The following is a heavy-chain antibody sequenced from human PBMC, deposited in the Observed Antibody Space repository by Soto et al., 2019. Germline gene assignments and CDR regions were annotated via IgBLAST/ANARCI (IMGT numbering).Heavy chain of an antibody. CDR1: GYAFTTYG. V-gene: IGHV1-18*01. D-gene: IGHD1-1*01. J-gene: IGHJ4*02. Sequence: QVHLVQSGAEVKKPGASVKVSCKGSGYAFTTYGITWVRQAPGQGLEWMGWISAHNGNTNYAQKRQGRVTVTRNTVTSTAYMELRSLRSDDTAVYYCARGRYGDYWGQGALVTVSS. CDR2: ISAHNGNT. CDR3: ARGRYGDY.